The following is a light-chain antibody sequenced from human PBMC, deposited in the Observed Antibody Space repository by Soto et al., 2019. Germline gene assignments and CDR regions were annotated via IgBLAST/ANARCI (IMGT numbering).Light chain of an antibody. J-gene: IGLJ3*02. CDR2: EVS. Sequence: QSVLTQPPSASGSPGQSVTISSTGTSSDVGAYNYVSWYQQHPGKAPKVLIFEVSKRPSGVPDRFTGSKSGNTASLTVYGLQAEDEADYYCCSYAGSTNLGVFGGGTKLTVL. CDR1: SSDVGAYNY. CDR3: CSYAGSTNLGV. V-gene: IGLV2-8*01.